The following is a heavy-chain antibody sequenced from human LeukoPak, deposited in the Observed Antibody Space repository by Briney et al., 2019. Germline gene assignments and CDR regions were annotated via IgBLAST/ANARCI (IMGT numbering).Heavy chain of an antibody. CDR1: GGSFSGYY. V-gene: IGHV4-34*01. Sequence: SETLSLTCAVYGGSFSGYYWSWIRQPPGKGLEWIGEINHSGSTNYNPSLKSRVTISVDTSKNQFSLNLSSVTAADTAVYYCARDSGSGYYYYGMDVWGQGTTVTVSS. CDR3: ARDSGSGYYYYGMDV. J-gene: IGHJ6*02. CDR2: INHSGST. D-gene: IGHD3-10*01.